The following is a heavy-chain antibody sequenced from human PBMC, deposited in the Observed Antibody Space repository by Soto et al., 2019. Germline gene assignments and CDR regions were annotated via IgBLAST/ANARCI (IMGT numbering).Heavy chain of an antibody. CDR3: AREPLLQYCSSNSCYDYYYYGMDV. Sequence: ASVKVSCKASGYTFTGYYMHWVRQAPGQGLEWMGWINPNSGGTNYAQKFQGWVTMTRDTSISTAYMELSRLRSDDTAVYYCAREPLLQYCSSNSCYDYYYYGMDVWGQGTTVTVSS. CDR1: GYTFTGYY. J-gene: IGHJ6*02. D-gene: IGHD2-2*01. V-gene: IGHV1-2*04. CDR2: INPNSGGT.